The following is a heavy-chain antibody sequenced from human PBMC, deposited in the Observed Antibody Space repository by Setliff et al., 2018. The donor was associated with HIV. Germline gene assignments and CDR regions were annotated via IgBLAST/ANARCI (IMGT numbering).Heavy chain of an antibody. CDR3: AKSYLVGDYFAFDS. J-gene: IGHJ4*02. CDR1: GFTFGDYA. D-gene: IGHD4-17*01. CDR2: ISGRADAT. V-gene: IGHV3-23*01. Sequence: PGGSLRLSCIASGFTFGDYAMTWVRQAPGKGLEWVSAISGRADATTYADSVKGRFTVSRDNSKDTLYLQMNSLRAEDAAVYYCAKSYLVGDYFAFDSWGQGTLVTVSS.